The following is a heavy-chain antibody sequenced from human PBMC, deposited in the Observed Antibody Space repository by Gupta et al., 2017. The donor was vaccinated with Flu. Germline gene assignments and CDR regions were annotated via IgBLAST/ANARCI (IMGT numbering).Heavy chain of an antibody. CDR1: GGSFSGYY. CDR3: ARVLDSGCDY. J-gene: IGHJ4*02. D-gene: IGHD6-19*01. V-gene: IGHV4-34*01. Sequence: QVQLQQWGAGLLKPSETLSLTCAVYGGSFSGYYWSWIRQPPGKGLEWIGEINHSGSTNYNPSLKSRVTISVDTSKNQFSLKLSSVTAADTAVYYCARVLDSGCDYWGQGTLVTVSS. CDR2: INHSGST.